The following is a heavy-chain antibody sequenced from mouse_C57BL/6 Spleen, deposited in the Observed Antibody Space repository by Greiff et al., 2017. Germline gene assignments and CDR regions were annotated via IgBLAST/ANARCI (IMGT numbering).Heavy chain of an antibody. CDR3: ARWYYYYGSSHWYFDV. V-gene: IGHV1-53*01. J-gene: IGHJ1*03. CDR2: INPSNGGT. CDR1: GYTFTSYW. Sequence: QVQLQQPGTELVKPGASVKLSCKASGYTFTSYWMHWVKQRPGQGLEWIGNINPSNGGTNYNEKFKSKAALTVDNSSSTAYMQLSGLTSEDSAVYYCARWYYYYGSSHWYFDVWGTGTTVTVSS. D-gene: IGHD1-1*01.